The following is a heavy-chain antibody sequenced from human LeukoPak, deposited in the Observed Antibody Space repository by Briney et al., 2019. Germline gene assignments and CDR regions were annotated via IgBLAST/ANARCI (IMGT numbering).Heavy chain of an antibody. CDR2: VGIAADT. CDR1: GFTFSDHA. D-gene: IGHD1-26*01. J-gene: IGHJ4*02. CDR3: VRQKKSHGNFDY. V-gene: IGHV3-13*01. Sequence: GSLRLSCAASGFTFSDHAMHWVRQAPGKGLEWVSAVGIAADTFYPGSVKGRFTIYRENARNSLYLQMNSLRVEDTAVYYCVRQKKSHGNFDYWGQGTLVTVSS.